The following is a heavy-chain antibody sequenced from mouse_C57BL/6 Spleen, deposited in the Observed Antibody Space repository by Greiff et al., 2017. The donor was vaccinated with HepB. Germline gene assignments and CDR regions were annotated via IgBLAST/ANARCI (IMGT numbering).Heavy chain of an antibody. CDR3: ARPYYGKRIYWYFDV. CDR1: GYTFTSYW. Sequence: QVQLQQPGAELVKPGASVKLSCKASGYTFTSYWMQWVKQRPGQGLEWIGAIDPYDSYTNYNQKFKGKATLTVDTSSSTAYMQLSSLTSEDSAGYYCARPYYGKRIYWYFDVWGTGTTVTVSS. J-gene: IGHJ1*03. V-gene: IGHV1-50*01. D-gene: IGHD2-10*01. CDR2: IDPYDSYT.